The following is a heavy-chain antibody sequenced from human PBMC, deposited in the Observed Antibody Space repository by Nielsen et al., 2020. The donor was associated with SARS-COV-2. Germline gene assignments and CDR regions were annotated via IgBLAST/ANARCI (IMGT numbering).Heavy chain of an antibody. J-gene: IGHJ4*02. CDR1: GGSISSSNW. CDR3: ARHGIVGATIDY. CDR2: IYHSGST. D-gene: IGHD1-26*01. Sequence: SETLSLTCAVSGGSISSSNWWSWVRQPPGKGLEWIGEIYHSGSTNYNPSLKSRVTISVDKSKSQFSLKLSSVTAADTAVYYCARHGIVGATIDYWGQGTLVTVSS. V-gene: IGHV4-4*02.